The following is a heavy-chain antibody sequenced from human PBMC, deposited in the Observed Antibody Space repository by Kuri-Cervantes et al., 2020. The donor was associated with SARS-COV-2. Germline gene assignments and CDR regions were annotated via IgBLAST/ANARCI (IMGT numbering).Heavy chain of an antibody. Sequence: GESLKISCAASGFTFSSYGMHWVRQAPGKGLEWVAVISYDGSNKYYADSVKGRFTISRDNSKNTLYLQMNSLKTEDTAVYYCTTGIQLWSGDYWGQGTLVTVSS. CDR3: TTGIQLWSGDY. V-gene: IGHV3-30*03. J-gene: IGHJ4*02. CDR1: GFTFSSYG. CDR2: ISYDGSNK. D-gene: IGHD5-18*01.